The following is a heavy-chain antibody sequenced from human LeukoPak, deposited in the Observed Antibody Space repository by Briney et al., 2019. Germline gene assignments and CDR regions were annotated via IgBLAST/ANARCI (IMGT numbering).Heavy chain of an antibody. D-gene: IGHD3-3*01. CDR3: ARAPTDFWSGYWGVPYYMDV. Sequence: GGSLRLSCTASGFTFSSYAMSWVRQAPGKGLEWVSAISGSGGSTYYADSVKGRFTISRDNAKNSLYLQMNSLRAEDTAVYYCARAPTDFWSGYWGVPYYMDVWGKGTTVTVSS. J-gene: IGHJ6*03. CDR1: GFTFSSYA. V-gene: IGHV3-23*01. CDR2: ISGSGGST.